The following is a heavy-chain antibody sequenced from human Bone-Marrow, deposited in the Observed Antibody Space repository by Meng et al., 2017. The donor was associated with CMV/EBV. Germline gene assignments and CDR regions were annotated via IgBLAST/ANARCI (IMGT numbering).Heavy chain of an antibody. CDR1: GGTFSSYA. Sequence: SVKVSCKASGGTFSSYAISWVRQAPGQGLEWMGGIIPIFGTANYAQKFQGRVTITTDESTSTAYMELSSLRSEDTAVYYCASPAYCGGDCYRRDAFDIWGPGKRVT. CDR2: IIPIFGTA. CDR3: ASPAYCGGDCYRRDAFDI. J-gene: IGHJ3*02. V-gene: IGHV1-69*05. D-gene: IGHD2-21*01.